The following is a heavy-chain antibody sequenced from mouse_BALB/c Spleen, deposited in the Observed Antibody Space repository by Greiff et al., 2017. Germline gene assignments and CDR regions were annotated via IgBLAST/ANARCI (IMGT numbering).Heavy chain of an antibody. CDR3: VYDYDDYAMDY. D-gene: IGHD2-4*01. V-gene: IGHV14-3*02. CDR1: GFNIKDTY. J-gene: IGHJ4*01. CDR2: IDPANGNT. Sequence: EVQLQQSGAELVKPGASVKLSCTASGFNIKDTYMHWVKQRPEQGLEWIGRIDPANGNTKYDPKFQGKATITADTSSNTAYLQLSSLTSEDTAVYYCVYDYDDYAMDYWGQGTSVTVSS.